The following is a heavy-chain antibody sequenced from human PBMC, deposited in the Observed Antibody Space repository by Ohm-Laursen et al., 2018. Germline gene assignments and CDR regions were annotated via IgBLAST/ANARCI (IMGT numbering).Heavy chain of an antibody. CDR1: GFTFSDYY. CDR3: ARYGGPRWELLLGGMDV. Sequence: GSLRLSCAASGFTFSDYYMTWIRQAPGKGLEWVSYITSSGSTIYYADSVKGRFTISRDNAKNSLYLQMNSLRPEGTAVYYCARYGGPRWELLLGGMDVWGQGTTVTVSS. J-gene: IGHJ6*02. V-gene: IGHV3-11*01. D-gene: IGHD1-26*01. CDR2: ITSSGSTI.